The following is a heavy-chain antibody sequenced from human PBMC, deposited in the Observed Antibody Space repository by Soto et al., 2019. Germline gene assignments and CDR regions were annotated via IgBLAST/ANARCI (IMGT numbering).Heavy chain of an antibody. V-gene: IGHV3-48*02. CDR3: ARESSSYNWFDP. Sequence: GGSLRLSWAASGFTFSSYSMNWVRQAPGKGLEWVSYISSTSSTIYFADSVKGRFTISRDNAKNSLYLQMNSLRDEDTAVYYCARESSSYNWFDPWGQGTLVTVSS. CDR1: GFTFSSYS. D-gene: IGHD6-13*01. CDR2: ISSTSSTI. J-gene: IGHJ5*02.